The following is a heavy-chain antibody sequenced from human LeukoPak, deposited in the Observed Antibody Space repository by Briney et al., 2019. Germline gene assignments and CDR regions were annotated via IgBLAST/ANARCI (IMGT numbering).Heavy chain of an antibody. CDR2: IYHSGST. V-gene: IGHV4-38-2*01. CDR3: ARATGYCSSTSCYNYFDY. Sequence: SETLSLTCAVSGYSISSGYYWGWIRQPPGKGLEWIGSIYHSGSTYYNPSLKSRVTISVDTPKSQFSLKLSSVTAADTAVYYCARATGYCSSTSCYNYFDYWGQGTLVTVSS. D-gene: IGHD2-2*02. J-gene: IGHJ4*02. CDR1: GYSISSGYY.